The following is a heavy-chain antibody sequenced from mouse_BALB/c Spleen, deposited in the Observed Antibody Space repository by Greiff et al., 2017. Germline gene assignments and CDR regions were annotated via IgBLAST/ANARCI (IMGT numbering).Heavy chain of an antibody. V-gene: IGHV5-6*02. CDR3: ARHDTD. CDR2: ISSGGSYT. CDR1: GFTFSSYG. J-gene: IGHJ3*01. Sequence: EVMLVESGGDLVKPGGSLKLSCAASGFTFSSYGMSWVRQTPDKRLEWVATISSGGSYTYYPDSVKGRFTISRDNAKNTLYLQMSSLKSEDTAMYYCARHDTDWGQGTLVTVSA. D-gene: IGHD1-1*01.